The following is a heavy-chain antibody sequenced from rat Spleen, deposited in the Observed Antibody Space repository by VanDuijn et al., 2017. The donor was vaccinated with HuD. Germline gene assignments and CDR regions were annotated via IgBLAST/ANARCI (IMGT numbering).Heavy chain of an antibody. V-gene: IGHV3-1*01. CDR2: INSAGST. D-gene: IGHD1-12*02. CDR3: ARTYYYDGSYHPFVY. CDR1: GYSITSNY. Sequence: EVQLQESGPGLVKPSQSLSLTCSVTGYSITSNYWGWIRKFPGNKMEWMGYINSAGSTNYNPSLKSRISITRDTSKNQFFLQLNSVTPEDTATYYCARTYYYDGSYHPFVYWGQGVMVTVSS. J-gene: IGHJ2*01.